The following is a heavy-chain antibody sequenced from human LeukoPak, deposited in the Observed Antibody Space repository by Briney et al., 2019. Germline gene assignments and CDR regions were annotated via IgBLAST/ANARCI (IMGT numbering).Heavy chain of an antibody. Sequence: GGSLRLSCTTSGFTFSSYTMNWVRQAPGKGLEWISYINSVSNTLYYADSVKGRFTISRDNAKNSLYLQMNSLRAEDTALYYCARDGFGVALDYWGQGTLVTVSS. D-gene: IGHD3-3*01. CDR3: ARDGFGVALDY. CDR1: GFTFSSYT. V-gene: IGHV3-48*04. J-gene: IGHJ4*02. CDR2: INSVSNTL.